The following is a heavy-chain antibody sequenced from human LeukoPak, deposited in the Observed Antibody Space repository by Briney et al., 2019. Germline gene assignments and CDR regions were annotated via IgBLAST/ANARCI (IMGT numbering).Heavy chain of an antibody. Sequence: PGGSLRLSCAASGFTFSSYAMSWVRQAPGKGLEWVSAISGSGGSTYYADSVKGRFTISRDNSKNTLYLQMSSLRAEDTAVYYCAKVSLMTTYYYYYYMDVWGKGTTVTVSS. CDR1: GFTFSSYA. CDR2: ISGSGGST. V-gene: IGHV3-23*01. CDR3: AKVSLMTTYYYYYYMDV. D-gene: IGHD4-11*01. J-gene: IGHJ6*03.